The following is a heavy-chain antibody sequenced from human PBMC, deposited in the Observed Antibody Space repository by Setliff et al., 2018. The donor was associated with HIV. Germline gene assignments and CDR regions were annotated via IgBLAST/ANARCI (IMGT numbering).Heavy chain of an antibody. Sequence: GESLKISCKASGFTFTDYWIGWVRQMPGRGLEWMGIIYPGDSDTRYSPSFRGQVTISADQSVSTAYLQWSSLKASDNAIYYCARHLGLPDATDYMDVWGKGTTVTVSS. D-gene: IGHD2-2*01. CDR1: GFTFTDYW. CDR3: ARHLGLPDATDYMDV. V-gene: IGHV5-51*01. CDR2: IYPGDSDT. J-gene: IGHJ6*03.